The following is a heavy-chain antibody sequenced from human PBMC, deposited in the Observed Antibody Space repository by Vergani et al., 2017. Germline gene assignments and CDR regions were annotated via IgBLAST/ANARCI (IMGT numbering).Heavy chain of an antibody. Sequence: QVQLQESGPGLVKPSETLSLTCTVSGGSISSYYWSWIRQSPGKGLEWIGYIHYSGSTNYNPSLKSRVTISVDTSKNQFSLKLSSVTAADTAVYYCARDRPLHSSSWYYFDYWGQGTLVTVSS. CDR1: GGSISSYY. CDR3: ARDRPLHSSSWYYFDY. D-gene: IGHD6-13*01. V-gene: IGHV4-59*12. J-gene: IGHJ4*02. CDR2: IHYSGST.